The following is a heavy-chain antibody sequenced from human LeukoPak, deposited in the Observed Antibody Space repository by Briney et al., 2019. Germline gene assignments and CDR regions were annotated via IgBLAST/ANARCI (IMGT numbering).Heavy chain of an antibody. CDR3: ARDGGHVVTGEYYFDY. V-gene: IGHV4-61*01. D-gene: IGHD3-16*01. CDR2: IYYSGST. J-gene: IGHJ4*02. Sequence: PSETLSLTCTVSGGSVSSGSYYWRWIRQPPGKGLEWIGYIYYSGSTNYHPSLKSRVTISVDTSKNQFSLKLSSVTAADTAVYYCARDGGHVVTGEYYFDYWGQGTLVTVSS. CDR1: GGSVSSGSYY.